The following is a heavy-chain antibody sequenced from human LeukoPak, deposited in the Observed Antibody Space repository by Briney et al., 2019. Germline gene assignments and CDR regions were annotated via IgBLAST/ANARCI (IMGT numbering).Heavy chain of an antibody. CDR1: GFTFSDYY. CDR2: ITNSASAI. V-gene: IGHV3-11*04. CDR3: AKDKQQLFFFDWYFDL. D-gene: IGHD6-13*01. Sequence: GGSLRLSCAASGFTFSDYYMSWFRQAPGKGLEWVSYITNSASAIYSADFVKGRFTISRDNSKNTLYLQMNSLRAEDTAVYYCAKDKQQLFFFDWYFDLWGRGTLVTVSS. J-gene: IGHJ2*01.